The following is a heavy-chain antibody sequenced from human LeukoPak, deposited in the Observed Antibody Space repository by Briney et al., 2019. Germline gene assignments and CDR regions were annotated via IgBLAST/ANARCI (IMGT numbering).Heavy chain of an antibody. CDR2: IKQDGSKK. CDR1: GFPFSSYW. Sequence: GGSLRLSCVASGFPFSSYWMTWVRQAPGKGLEWVANIKQDGSKKSYVDSVKGRFTISRDNAKNSLYLLMNSLRAEDTAIYYCTRVGYIDEGIDYWGQGTLVTVSS. J-gene: IGHJ4*02. V-gene: IGHV3-7*04. D-gene: IGHD5-24*01. CDR3: TRVGYIDEGIDY.